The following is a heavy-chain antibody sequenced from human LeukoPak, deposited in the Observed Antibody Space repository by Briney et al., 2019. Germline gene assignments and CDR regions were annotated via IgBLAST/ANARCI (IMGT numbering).Heavy chain of an antibody. CDR2: IYYSGST. CDR3: ARLVRPHIVVVVAATRPFDY. CDR1: GGSISSSSYY. Sequence: KPSETLSLTCTVSGGSISSSSYYWGWIRQPPGKGLEWIGSIYYSGSTYYNPSLKSRVTISVDTSKNQFSLKLSSVTAADTAVYYCARLVRPHIVVVVAATRPFDYWGQGTLVTVSS. V-gene: IGHV4-39*01. D-gene: IGHD2-15*01. J-gene: IGHJ4*02.